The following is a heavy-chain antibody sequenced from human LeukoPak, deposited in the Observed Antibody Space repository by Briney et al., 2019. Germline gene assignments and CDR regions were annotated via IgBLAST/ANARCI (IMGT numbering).Heavy chain of an antibody. J-gene: IGHJ4*02. Sequence: WIRQPPGKGLEWIGSIYYSGSTYYNPSLKSRVTISVDTSKNQFSLKLSSVTAADTAVYYCARDRAGQYYFDYWGQGTLVTVSS. D-gene: IGHD6-19*01. V-gene: IGHV4-39*07. CDR3: ARDRAGQYYFDY. CDR2: IYYSGST.